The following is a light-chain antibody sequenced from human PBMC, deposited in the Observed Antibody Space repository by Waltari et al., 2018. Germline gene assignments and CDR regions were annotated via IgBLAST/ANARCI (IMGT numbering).Light chain of an antibody. Sequence: DIQMTQSPSILSASVGDRVTITCRASQNINTWLAWYQQKPGKAPKVLIYTTSNLEGGVASRFSGSGAGTEFTLTISSLHPDDFATYYCQEYETYSRTFGQGTRVEVK. CDR3: QEYETYSRT. V-gene: IGKV1-5*03. CDR1: QNINTW. J-gene: IGKJ1*01. CDR2: TTS.